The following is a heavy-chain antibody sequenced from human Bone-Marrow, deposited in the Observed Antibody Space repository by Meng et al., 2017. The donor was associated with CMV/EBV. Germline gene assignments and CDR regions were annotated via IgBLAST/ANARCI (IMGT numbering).Heavy chain of an antibody. CDR1: GFTFSSYE. CDR3: AKDIDPNTYYYYGMDV. Sequence: SLKISCAASGFTFSSYEMNWVRQAPGKGLEWVSGISWNSGSIGYADSVKGRFTISRDNAKNSLYLQMNSLRAEDTALYYCAKDIDPNTYYYYGMDVWGQGTTVTVSS. D-gene: IGHD2-8*01. CDR2: ISWNSGSI. V-gene: IGHV3-9*01. J-gene: IGHJ6*02.